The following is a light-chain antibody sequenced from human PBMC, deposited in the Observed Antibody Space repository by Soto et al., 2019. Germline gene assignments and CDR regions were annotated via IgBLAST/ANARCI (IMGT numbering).Light chain of an antibody. Sequence: QSVLTQPPSASGSPGQSLTTSCKGSNRDVGAYKYVSWYQQRPGTAPKMIIFEVDKRPSGVPNRFSGSRSGDKASLTVSGLQTEDECLYYCAARAGGNTWVFGGGTQLTVL. CDR3: AARAGGNTWV. CDR1: NRDVGAYKY. V-gene: IGLV2-8*01. J-gene: IGLJ3*02. CDR2: EVD.